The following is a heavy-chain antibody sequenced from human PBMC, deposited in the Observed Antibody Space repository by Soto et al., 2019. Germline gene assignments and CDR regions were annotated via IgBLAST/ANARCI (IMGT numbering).Heavy chain of an antibody. D-gene: IGHD3-10*01. Sequence: QVQLVQSGAEVRRPGASVKVSCKASGYSFTSLHFNWVRQATGQGLEWIGWMNPHSGETGYAQRFQGRVTRTRDISLSTAYMELRSLTSHDTAVYFCARGSPGPVDHWGQGTLVTVSS. CDR2: MNPHSGET. CDR1: GYSFTSLH. V-gene: IGHV1-8*01. J-gene: IGHJ4*02. CDR3: ARGSPGPVDH.